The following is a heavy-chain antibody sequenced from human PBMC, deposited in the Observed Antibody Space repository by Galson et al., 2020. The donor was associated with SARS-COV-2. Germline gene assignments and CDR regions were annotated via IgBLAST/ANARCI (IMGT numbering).Heavy chain of an antibody. CDR3: TRQPDWNYQGLFDY. V-gene: IGHV3-73*01. CDR2: IRSKANSYAT. CDR1: GFTFSGSA. D-gene: IGHD1-7*01. J-gene: IGHJ4*02. Sequence: GGSLRLSCAASGFTFSGSAMHWVRQASGKGLEWVGRIRSKANSYATAYAASVKGRFTISRDDSKNTAYLQMNSLKTEDTAVYYCTRQPDWNYQGLFDYWGQGTLVTVSS.